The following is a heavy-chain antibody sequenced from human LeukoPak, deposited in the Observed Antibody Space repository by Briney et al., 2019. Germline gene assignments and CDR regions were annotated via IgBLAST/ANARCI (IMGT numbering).Heavy chain of an antibody. Sequence: GRSLRLSCAASGFAFSSYGMHWVRQAPGKGLQWVAVISHDGSNKYYADSVKGRFTISRDNSENTLYLQMNSLRAEDTAVYYCAKEGYYGSGSLPDYWGQGTLVTVSS. D-gene: IGHD3-10*01. CDR3: AKEGYYGSGSLPDY. V-gene: IGHV3-30*18. J-gene: IGHJ4*02. CDR2: ISHDGSNK. CDR1: GFAFSSYG.